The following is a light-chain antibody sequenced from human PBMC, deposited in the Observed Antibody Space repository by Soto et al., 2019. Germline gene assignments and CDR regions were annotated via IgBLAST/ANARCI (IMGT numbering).Light chain of an antibody. CDR1: TSNMGAGYD. Sequence: QSVLTQPPSVSGAPGQRVTISCTGRTSNMGAGYDVHWNQHLPGTAPKLLIYGNSIRPSGVPDRFSGSKSGTSASLAITGLQAEDEADYYCQSYDSSLSGRVFGGGTKLTVL. CDR3: QSYDSSLSGRV. V-gene: IGLV1-40*01. CDR2: GNS. J-gene: IGLJ3*02.